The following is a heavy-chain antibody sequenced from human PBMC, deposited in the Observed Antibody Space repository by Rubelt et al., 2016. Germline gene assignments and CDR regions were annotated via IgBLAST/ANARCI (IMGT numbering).Heavy chain of an antibody. Sequence: RSLRLSCAASGFTFSDYAMHWVRQAPGKGLEWVAVISFDGSNEYYADSVKGRFTISRDSSKNTLYLQMNSLRPDDTAVYYCARRSGGSPDYWGQGTLVTVSS. CDR3: ARRSGGSPDY. D-gene: IGHD1-26*01. CDR2: ISFDGSNE. J-gene: IGHJ4*02. V-gene: IGHV3-30*04. CDR1: GFTFSDYA.